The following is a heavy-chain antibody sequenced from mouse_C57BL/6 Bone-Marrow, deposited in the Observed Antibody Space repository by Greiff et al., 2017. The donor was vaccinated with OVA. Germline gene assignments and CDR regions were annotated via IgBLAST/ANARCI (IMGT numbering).Heavy chain of an antibody. J-gene: IGHJ4*01. Sequence: VQLQQSGAELMKPGASVKLSCKATGYTFTGYWIEWVKQRPGHGLEWIGEILPGSGSTNSNEKFKGKATFTADTSSNTAYMQLSSLTTEDSAIYYCARGLPHDGYYAMDYWGQGTSVTVSS. D-gene: IGHD2-3*01. CDR3: ARGLPHDGYYAMDY. CDR2: ILPGSGST. CDR1: GYTFTGYW. V-gene: IGHV1-9*01.